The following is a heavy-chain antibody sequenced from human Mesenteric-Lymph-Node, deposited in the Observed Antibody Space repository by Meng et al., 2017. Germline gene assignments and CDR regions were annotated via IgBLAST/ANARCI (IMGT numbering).Heavy chain of an antibody. V-gene: IGHV3-23*01. CDR1: GFTFSSYA. Sequence: GESLKISCAASGFTFSSYAMSWVRQAPGKGLEWVSAISGSGGSTYYADSVKGRFTISRDNSKNTLYLQMNSLRAEDTAVYYCAKGGYYDSSGYYYVRWMGWFDPWGQGTLVTVSS. D-gene: IGHD3-22*01. J-gene: IGHJ5*02. CDR3: AKGGYYDSSGYYYVRWMGWFDP. CDR2: ISGSGGST.